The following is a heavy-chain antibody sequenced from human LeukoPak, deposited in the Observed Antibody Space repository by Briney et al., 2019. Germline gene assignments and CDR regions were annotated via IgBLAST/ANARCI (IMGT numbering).Heavy chain of an antibody. Sequence: SETLSLTCTVSGGSISSYCWSWIRQPPGKGLEWIGYIYYSGSTNYNPSLKSRVTISVDTSKNQFSLKLSSVTAADTAVYYCARVRGGDSSGYYPDNYYFDYWGQGTLVTVSS. CDR1: GGSISSYC. D-gene: IGHD3-22*01. CDR2: IYYSGST. CDR3: ARVRGGDSSGYYPDNYYFDY. V-gene: IGHV4-59*01. J-gene: IGHJ4*02.